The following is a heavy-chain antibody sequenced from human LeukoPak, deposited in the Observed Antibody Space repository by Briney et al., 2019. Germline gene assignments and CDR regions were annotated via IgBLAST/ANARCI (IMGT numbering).Heavy chain of an antibody. CDR3: AMLESGYYDVY. J-gene: IGHJ4*02. D-gene: IGHD3-22*01. CDR2: INAGNGNT. Sequence: ASVKVSCKASGNTFTSYAMHWVRQAPGQRLEWMRWINAGNGNTKYSQKFQGRVTITRDTSASTAYMELSSLRSEDTAVYYCAMLESGYYDVYWGQGTLVTVSS. CDR1: GNTFTSYA. V-gene: IGHV1-3*01.